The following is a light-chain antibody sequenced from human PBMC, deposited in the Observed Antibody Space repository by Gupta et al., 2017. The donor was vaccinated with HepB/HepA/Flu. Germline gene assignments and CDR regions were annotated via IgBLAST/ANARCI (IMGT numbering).Light chain of an antibody. CDR2: SNN. CDR1: SSNIGSNT. V-gene: IGLV1-44*01. J-gene: IGLJ3*02. CDR3: EAWDDSLNGCWV. Sequence: QSVLTQPPSASGSPAQRVTISCSGSSSNIGSNTVNWYQQLPGTAPKLLIYSNNQRPSGVPDRFSGSKSGTSASLAISGLQSEDEADYYCEAWDDSLNGCWVFGGGTKLTVL.